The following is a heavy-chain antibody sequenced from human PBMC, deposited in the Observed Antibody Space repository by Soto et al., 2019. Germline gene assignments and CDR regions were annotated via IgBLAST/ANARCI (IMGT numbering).Heavy chain of an antibody. D-gene: IGHD6-13*01. CDR1: GYSIGSAYY. CDR3: ARDKVAAAGTFRRSYYYYGMDV. V-gene: IGHV4-61*01. CDR2: VYHTGRT. J-gene: IGHJ6*02. Sequence: SETLSLTCAVSGYSIGSAYYWSWIRQPPGKGLEWIGYVYHTGRTSYNPSLKSRVSISMDTSKNQFSLNLDSVTAADTAVYFCARDKVAAAGTFRRSYYYYGMDVWGQGTTVTVSS.